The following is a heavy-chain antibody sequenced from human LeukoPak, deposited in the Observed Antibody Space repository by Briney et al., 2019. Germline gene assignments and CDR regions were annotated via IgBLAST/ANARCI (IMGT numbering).Heavy chain of an antibody. J-gene: IGHJ6*01. V-gene: IGHV3-11*06. CDR2: ISSSSSDT. CDR3: AREGIAVAGTPGYYYGMDF. Sequence: GGSLRLSCAASGFTFSDYYMSWIRQAPGKGLEWVSYISSSSSDTNYADSVNGRFTISRDNAKNSLYLQMNSLRAEDTAVYYCAREGIAVAGTPGYYYGMDFWGQGTTVTVSS. CDR1: GFTFSDYY. D-gene: IGHD6-19*01.